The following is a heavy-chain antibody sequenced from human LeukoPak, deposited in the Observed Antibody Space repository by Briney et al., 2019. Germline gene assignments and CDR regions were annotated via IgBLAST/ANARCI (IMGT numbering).Heavy chain of an antibody. J-gene: IGHJ6*03. CDR2: IYTRGST. CDR1: GGSISSGSYY. CDR3: ARDSGITYYDFWSGYYHYYYMDV. V-gene: IGHV4-61*02. D-gene: IGHD3-3*01. Sequence: SQTLSLTCTVSGGSISSGSYYWSWLRQPAGKGLEWIGRIYTRGSTNYNPSLKSRVTISVDTSKNQFSLKLSSVTAADTAVYYCARDSGITYYDFWSGYYHYYYMDVWGKGTTVTVSS.